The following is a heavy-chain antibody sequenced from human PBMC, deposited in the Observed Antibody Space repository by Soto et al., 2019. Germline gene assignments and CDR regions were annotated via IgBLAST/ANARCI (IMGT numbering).Heavy chain of an antibody. J-gene: IGHJ6*02. CDR3: ARDWGYCSSTSCYNYYYYYGMDV. CDR2: ISSSGSTI. V-gene: IGHV3-11*01. CDR1: GFTFSDYY. Sequence: PGGSLGLSCAASGFTFSDYYMSWIRQAPGKGLEWVSYISSSGSTIYYADSVKGRFTISRDNAKNSLYLQMNSLRAEDTAVYYCARDWGYCSSTSCYNYYYYYGMDVWGQGTTVTVSS. D-gene: IGHD2-2*01.